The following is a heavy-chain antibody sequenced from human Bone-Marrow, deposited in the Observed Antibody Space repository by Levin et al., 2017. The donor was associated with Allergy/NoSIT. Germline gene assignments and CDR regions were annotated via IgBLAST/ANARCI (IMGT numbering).Heavy chain of an antibody. D-gene: IGHD5-12*01. CDR3: ARALKDSGNNLYYLDY. V-gene: IGHV3-72*01. J-gene: IGHJ4*02. Sequence: GGSLRLSCAASGFTFSDHYMDWVRQAPGKGLEWVGRTRNKANSYTTEYAASVKGRFTISRDDSKNSLYLQMNTLKTEDTAVYYCARALKDSGNNLYYLDYWGQGTLVTVSS. CDR2: TRNKANSYTT. CDR1: GFTFSDHY.